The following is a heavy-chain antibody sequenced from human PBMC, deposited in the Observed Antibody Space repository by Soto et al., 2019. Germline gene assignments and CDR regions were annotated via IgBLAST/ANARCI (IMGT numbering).Heavy chain of an antibody. CDR1: GFSLRTSGAG. CDR2: IYWDDDQ. CDR3: ARRDGGSGWYEWFGP. V-gene: IGHV2-5*02. D-gene: IGHD6-19*01. J-gene: IGHJ5*02. Sequence: QITLKESGPTLVKPTQTLTLTCTFSGFSLRTSGAGVGLSRQPPGKALEWLAVIYWDDDQYYSPSMKRRLTITKDTSKYEVVLTMANMDPVDTATYYCARRDGGSGWYEWFGPWGQGSLVTVSS.